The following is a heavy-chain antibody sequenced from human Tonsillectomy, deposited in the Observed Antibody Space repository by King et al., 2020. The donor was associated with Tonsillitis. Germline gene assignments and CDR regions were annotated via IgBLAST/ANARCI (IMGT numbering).Heavy chain of an antibody. Sequence: QLQESGPGLVKPSETLSLTCTVSGGSISSSSYYWGWIRQPPGKGLEWIGSIYYSGSTYYNPSLKSRVTISVDTSKNQFSLKLSSVTAADTAVYYCARHPEARDSSGWCFFDYWGQGTLVTVSS. CDR1: GGSISSSSYY. CDR2: IYYSGST. J-gene: IGHJ4*02. V-gene: IGHV4-39*07. D-gene: IGHD6-19*01. CDR3: ARHPEARDSSGWCFFDY.